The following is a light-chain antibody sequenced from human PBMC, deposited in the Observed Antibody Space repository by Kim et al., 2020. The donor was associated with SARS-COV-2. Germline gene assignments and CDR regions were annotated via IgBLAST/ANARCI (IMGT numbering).Light chain of an antibody. V-gene: IGLV1-44*01. Sequence: QSVLTQPPSASGTPGQRVTISCSGSSSNIGSSIVNWYQQLPGTAPKLLIYRNNQRASGVPDRISGSKSGTSASLAISGLQSEDEGDYYCSAWDDTLNGEVVFGGGTKLTVL. CDR1: SSNIGSSI. J-gene: IGLJ2*01. CDR2: RNN. CDR3: SAWDDTLNGEVV.